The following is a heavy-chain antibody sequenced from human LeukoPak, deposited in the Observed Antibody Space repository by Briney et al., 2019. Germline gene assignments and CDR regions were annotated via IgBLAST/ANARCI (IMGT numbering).Heavy chain of an antibody. CDR1: GFTFSSYS. D-gene: IGHD5-18*01. CDR3: AKDVRGFRRPLDS. Sequence: GGSLRLSCAASGFTFSSYSMNWVRQAPGKGLEWVSSISSSSSYIYYADSVKGRFTISRDNSKNTLYLQMNSLRVDDTAIYYCAKDVRGFRRPLDSWGQGALVTVSS. CDR2: ISSSSSYI. J-gene: IGHJ4*02. V-gene: IGHV3-21*04.